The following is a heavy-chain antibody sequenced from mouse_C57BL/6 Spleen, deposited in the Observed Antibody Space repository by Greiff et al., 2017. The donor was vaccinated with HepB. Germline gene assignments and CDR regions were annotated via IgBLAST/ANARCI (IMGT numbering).Heavy chain of an antibody. CDR1: GFTFSDYY. V-gene: IGHV5-16*01. CDR3: SREAGRDYVNYYPFDY. CDR2: INYDGSST. J-gene: IGHJ2*01. D-gene: IGHD2-1*01. Sequence: EVMLVESEGGLVQPGSSMKLSCTASGFTFSDYYMAWVRQVPEKGLEWVANINYDGSSTYYLDSLKSRFIISRDNAKNILYLQMSSLKSEDTATYYFSREAGRDYVNYYPFDYWGQGTTLTVSS.